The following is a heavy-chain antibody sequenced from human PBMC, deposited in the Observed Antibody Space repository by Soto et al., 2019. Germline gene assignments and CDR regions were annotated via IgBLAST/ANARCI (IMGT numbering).Heavy chain of an antibody. J-gene: IGHJ6*02. CDR2: ISYDGSNK. Sequence: QVQLVESGGGVVQPGRSLRLSCAASGFTFSSYAMHWVRQAPGKGLEWVAVISYDGSNKYYADSVKGRFTISRDNSMNTLYLQMNSLRAEDTAVYYCARDVSPADIVVVPAAIRGVRYYYGMDVWGQGTTVTVSS. CDR1: GFTFSSYA. D-gene: IGHD2-2*02. V-gene: IGHV3-30-3*01. CDR3: ARDVSPADIVVVPAAIRGVRYYYGMDV.